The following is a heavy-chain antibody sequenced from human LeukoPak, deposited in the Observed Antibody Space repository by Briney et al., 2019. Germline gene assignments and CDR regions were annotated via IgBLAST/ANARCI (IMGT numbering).Heavy chain of an antibody. Sequence: SETLSLTCAVSSYSFTSDYYWAWIRQSPGTGLEWIGTVYHTGTTYYNPSLESRVTMSVHTFDNEFSLRLTAVTAADTAVYYCARHWGRREAFDIWGQGTVVTVSS. J-gene: IGHJ3*02. CDR2: VYHTGTT. D-gene: IGHD3-16*01. CDR1: SYSFTSDYY. CDR3: ARHWGRREAFDI. V-gene: IGHV4-38-2*01.